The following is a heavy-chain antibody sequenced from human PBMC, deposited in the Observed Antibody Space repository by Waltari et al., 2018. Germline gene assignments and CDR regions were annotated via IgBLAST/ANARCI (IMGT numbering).Heavy chain of an antibody. J-gene: IGHJ5*02. D-gene: IGHD3-3*01. CDR2: IYHSGRT. V-gene: IGHV4-38-2*02. Sequence: QVQLQESGPGLVKPSETLSLTCTVSGYSISSGYYWGWIRQPPGKGLEWIGSIYHSGRTYYNPSLKSRVTISVDTSKNQFSLKLSSVTAADTAVYYCAREARFLEWLTNNWFDPWGQGTLVTVSS. CDR1: GYSISSGYY. CDR3: AREARFLEWLTNNWFDP.